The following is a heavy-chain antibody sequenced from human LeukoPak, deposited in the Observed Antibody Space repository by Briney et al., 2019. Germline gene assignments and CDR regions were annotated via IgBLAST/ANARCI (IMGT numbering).Heavy chain of an antibody. Sequence: PGGSLRLSCAASGFTFSNYAMGWVRQAPGKGLEGVSAISGSGGSTYYADSVRGRFTVSRDNSKNTFYLQMNSLRVEDTAVYYCAKDRRSGSYPFDYWGQGTLVSVSS. V-gene: IGHV3-23*01. D-gene: IGHD1-26*01. CDR3: AKDRRSGSYPFDY. CDR2: ISGSGGST. CDR1: GFTFSNYA. J-gene: IGHJ4*02.